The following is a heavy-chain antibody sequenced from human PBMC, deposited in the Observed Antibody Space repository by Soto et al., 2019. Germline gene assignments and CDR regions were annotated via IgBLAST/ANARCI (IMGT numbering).Heavy chain of an antibody. CDR3: ARDAYYDYVWGSYRPVGGFDP. CDR2: IYHSGST. J-gene: IGHJ5*02. D-gene: IGHD3-16*02. CDR1: GYSISSGYY. Sequence: PSETLSLTCAVSGYSISSGYYWGWIRQPPGKGLEWIGSIYHSGSTYYNPSLKSRVTISVDTSKNQFSLKLSSVTAADTAVYYCARDAYYDYVWGSYRPVGGFDPWGQGTLVTVS. V-gene: IGHV4-38-2*02.